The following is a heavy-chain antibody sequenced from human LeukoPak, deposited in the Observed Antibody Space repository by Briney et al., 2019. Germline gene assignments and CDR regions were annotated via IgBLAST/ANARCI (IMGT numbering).Heavy chain of an antibody. D-gene: IGHD4-17*01. CDR3: ARHSADYGDFSNWFDP. CDR1: GGSISSSSYY. Sequence: PSETLSLTCTVSGGSISSSSYYWGWIRQPPGKGLKWIGSIYYSGSTYYNPSLKSRVTISVDTSKNRFSLKLSSVTAADTAVYYCARHSADYGDFSNWFDPWGQGTLVTVSS. V-gene: IGHV4-39*01. CDR2: IYYSGST. J-gene: IGHJ5*02.